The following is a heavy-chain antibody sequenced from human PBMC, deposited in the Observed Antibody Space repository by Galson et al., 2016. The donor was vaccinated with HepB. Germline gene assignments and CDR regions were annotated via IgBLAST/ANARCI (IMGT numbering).Heavy chain of an antibody. Sequence: SLRLSCAASGFTFSSYHMNWVRQAPGKGLHWVAYITSNSDTIYYADSVKGRFTISRDNAKNSLYLQMNSLRDEDTAVCYCARGRRYCTDGVCHPGMDVWGQGTTVTVSS. CDR2: ITSNSDTI. CDR1: GFTFSSYH. CDR3: ARGRRYCTDGVCHPGMDV. V-gene: IGHV3-48*02. J-gene: IGHJ6*02. D-gene: IGHD2-8*01.